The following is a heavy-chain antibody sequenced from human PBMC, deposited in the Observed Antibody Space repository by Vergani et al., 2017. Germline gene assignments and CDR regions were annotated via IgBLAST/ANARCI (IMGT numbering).Heavy chain of an antibody. J-gene: IGHJ4*02. D-gene: IGHD5-12*01. V-gene: IGHV3-23*01. CDR2: VSDSSATP. CDR1: GFSFPGYA. CDR3: TKGSRGYTGYFFDY. Sequence: EVQLLESGGGLVQPGGSLRLSCEASGFSFPGYAMSWVRQAPGKGLEWVSSVSDSSATPYYADSVKGRFIISRDNSKNTLHLQMNSLRADDTAVYYCTKGSRGYTGYFFDYWGQGTLATVSS.